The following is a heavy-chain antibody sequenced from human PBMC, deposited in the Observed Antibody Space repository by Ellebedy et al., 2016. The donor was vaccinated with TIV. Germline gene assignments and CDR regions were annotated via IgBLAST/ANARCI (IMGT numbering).Heavy chain of an antibody. D-gene: IGHD2-15*01. Sequence: AASVKVSCKASGYTFTSYAMNWVRQAPGQGLAWMGWINTNIGNPTYAQSFTGRFVFSLDTSVSTAYLQISSLKAEATAVSYCAREGAIGYCSGGSCSHADYWGQGTLVTVSS. V-gene: IGHV7-4-1*02. CDR2: INTNIGNP. J-gene: IGHJ4*02. CDR3: AREGAIGYCSGGSCSHADY. CDR1: GYTFTSYA.